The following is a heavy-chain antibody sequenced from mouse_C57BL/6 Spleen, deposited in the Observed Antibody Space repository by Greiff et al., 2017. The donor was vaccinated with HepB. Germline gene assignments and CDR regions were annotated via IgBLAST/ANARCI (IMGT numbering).Heavy chain of an antibody. J-gene: IGHJ1*03. Sequence: EVKLVESGGGLVQSGRSLRLSCATSGFTFSDFYMEWVRQAPGKGLEWIAASRNKANDYTTEYSASVKGRFIVSRDTSQSILYLQMNALRAEDTAIYYCARDSYYYGSSRNWYFDVWGTGTTVTVSS. V-gene: IGHV7-1*01. D-gene: IGHD1-1*01. CDR1: GFTFSDFY. CDR2: SRNKANDYTT. CDR3: ARDSYYYGSSRNWYFDV.